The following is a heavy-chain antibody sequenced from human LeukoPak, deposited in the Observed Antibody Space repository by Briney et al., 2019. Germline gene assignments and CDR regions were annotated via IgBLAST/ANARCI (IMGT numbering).Heavy chain of an antibody. Sequence: SETLSLTCTVSGYSISSGYYWGWIRQPPGKGLEWIGSIYHGGSTYYNPSLRSRVIVSVDTSKNHFSLKMSSVTAADTAVYYCARDLASCAGDCYSDGFDYWGQGALVTVSS. D-gene: IGHD2-21*02. CDR2: IYHGGST. CDR1: GYSISSGYY. CDR3: ARDLASCAGDCYSDGFDY. V-gene: IGHV4-38-2*02. J-gene: IGHJ4*02.